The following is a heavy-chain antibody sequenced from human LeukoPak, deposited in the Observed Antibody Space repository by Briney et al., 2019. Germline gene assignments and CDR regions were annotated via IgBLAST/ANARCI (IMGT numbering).Heavy chain of an antibody. Sequence: GGSLRLSCAASGFTFSDHYMDWVRQSPGKGLERVGRSRNKDSSYTTEYAASVKGRFTISRDDSKNSLYLQMNSLKTEDTAVYYCARDSGSYSWYAFDIWGQGTMVTVSS. CDR1: GFTFSDHY. CDR2: SRNKDSSYTT. V-gene: IGHV3-72*01. CDR3: ARDSGSYSWYAFDI. J-gene: IGHJ3*02. D-gene: IGHD1-26*01.